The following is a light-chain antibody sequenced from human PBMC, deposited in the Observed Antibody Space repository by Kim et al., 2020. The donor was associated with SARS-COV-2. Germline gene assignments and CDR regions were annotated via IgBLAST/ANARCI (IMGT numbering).Light chain of an antibody. CDR1: NSDVGGYNY. J-gene: IGLJ1*01. V-gene: IGLV2-14*03. CDR2: DVN. CDR3: SSYTSNSTYV. Sequence: GQSITISCTGTNSDVGGYNYVSWFQQHPGKAPKLMIYDVNQRPSGVSNRFSGSKSGNTASLTISGLQAEDEADYYCSSYTSNSTYVFGTGTKFTVL.